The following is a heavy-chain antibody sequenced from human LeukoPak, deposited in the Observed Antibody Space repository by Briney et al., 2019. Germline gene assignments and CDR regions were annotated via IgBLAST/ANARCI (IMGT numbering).Heavy chain of an antibody. J-gene: IGHJ4*02. Sequence: SETLSLTCTVFGGSISSYYWGWIRQPAGKGLEWIGRIYTSGSTKYNPSLKSRVTMSIDTSKNQFSLKLSSVTAADTAVYYCARDRSLAELTTESPSFDYWGQGTLVTVSS. CDR2: IYTSGST. CDR1: GGSISSYY. CDR3: ARDRSLAELTTESPSFDY. D-gene: IGHD4-11*01. V-gene: IGHV4-4*07.